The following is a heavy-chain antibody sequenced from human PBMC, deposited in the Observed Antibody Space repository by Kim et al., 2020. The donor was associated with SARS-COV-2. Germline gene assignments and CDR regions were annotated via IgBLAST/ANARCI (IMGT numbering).Heavy chain of an antibody. V-gene: IGHV4-31*03. CDR3: ARGRSRSFGVVREFDY. CDR2: INYSGST. D-gene: IGHD3-3*01. Sequence: SETLSLTCTVSGGSISSGCYYWSWIRQHPGKGLEGIGYINYSGSTNHNPSLRSRVTVAIDTNKNQFSLKLGTATAAAAAGYASARGRSRSFGVVREFDY. J-gene: IGHJ4*01. CDR1: GGSISSGCYY.